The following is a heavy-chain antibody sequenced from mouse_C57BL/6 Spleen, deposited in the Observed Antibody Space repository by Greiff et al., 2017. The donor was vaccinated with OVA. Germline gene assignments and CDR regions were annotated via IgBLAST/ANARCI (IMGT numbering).Heavy chain of an antibody. CDR3: ARGAQATWFAY. J-gene: IGHJ3*01. V-gene: IGHV1-80*01. CDR1: GYAFSSYW. D-gene: IGHD3-2*02. CDR2: IYPGDGDT. Sequence: VQLVESGAELVKPGASVKISCKASGYAFSSYWMNWVKQRPGKGLEWIGQIYPGDGDTNYNGKFKGKATLTADKSSSTAYMQLSSLTSEDSAVYFCARGAQATWFAYWGQGTLVTVSA.